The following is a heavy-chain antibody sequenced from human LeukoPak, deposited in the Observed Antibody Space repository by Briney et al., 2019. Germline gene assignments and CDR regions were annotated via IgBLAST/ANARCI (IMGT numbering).Heavy chain of an antibody. D-gene: IGHD3-10*01. Sequence: PSETLSLTCTVSGGSISSYYWSWIRQPPGKGLEWIGYIYYSGSTNYNPSLKSRVTISVDTSKNQFSLKLSSVTAADTAVYYCARHSAPHGSGSYYNVGLDYWGQGTLVTVSS. CDR1: GGSISSYY. CDR3: ARHSAPHGSGSYYNVGLDY. J-gene: IGHJ4*02. V-gene: IGHV4-59*08. CDR2: IYYSGST.